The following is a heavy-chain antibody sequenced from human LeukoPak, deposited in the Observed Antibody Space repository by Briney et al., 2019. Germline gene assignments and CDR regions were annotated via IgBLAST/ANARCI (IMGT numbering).Heavy chain of an antibody. CDR2: ISAYNGNT. V-gene: IGHV1-18*01. D-gene: IGHD3-22*01. Sequence: GASVKVSCKASGYTFTSYGIRWVRQAPGQGLEWMGWISAYNGNTNYAQKVQGRVTMTTDTSTSTAYMELRSLRSDDTAVYYCARDRPYGTSGYLEGDYWGQGTLVTVSS. CDR1: GYTFTSYG. J-gene: IGHJ4*02. CDR3: ARDRPYGTSGYLEGDY.